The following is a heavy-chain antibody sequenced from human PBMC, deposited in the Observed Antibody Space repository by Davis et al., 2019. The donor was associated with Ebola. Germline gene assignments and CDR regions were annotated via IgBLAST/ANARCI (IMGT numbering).Heavy chain of an antibody. CDR3: ARTYYGSGSYRVDY. J-gene: IGHJ4*02. CDR2: IYYSWST. CDR1: GGSFSGYY. Sequence: SETLSLTCAVSGGSFSGYYSSWIRQPPGKGLEWIGSIYYSWSTYYNPSLKSRVTISVDTSKNQFSLKLSSVTAPDTAVYYCARTYYGSGSYRVDYWGQGTLVTVSS. V-gene: IGHV4-59*05. D-gene: IGHD3-10*01.